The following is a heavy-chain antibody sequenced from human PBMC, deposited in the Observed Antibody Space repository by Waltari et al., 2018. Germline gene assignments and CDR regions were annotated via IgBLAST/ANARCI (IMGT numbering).Heavy chain of an antibody. J-gene: IGHJ4*02. CDR1: GGSIRSGSYY. D-gene: IGHD1-1*01. V-gene: IGHV4-61*02. Sequence: QVQLQESGPGLVKPSQTLSLTCTVSGGSIRSGSYYWRWIRQPAGKGLEWIGRIYTSGSTNYNPSLKSRVTISVDTSKNQFSLKLSSVTAADTAVYYCARGRTRKGTTELTYFDYWGQGTLVTVSS. CDR3: ARGRTRKGTTELTYFDY. CDR2: IYTSGST.